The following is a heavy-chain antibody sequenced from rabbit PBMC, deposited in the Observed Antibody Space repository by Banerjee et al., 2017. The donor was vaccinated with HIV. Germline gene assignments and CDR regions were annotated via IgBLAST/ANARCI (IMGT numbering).Heavy chain of an antibody. D-gene: IGHD6-1*01. V-gene: IGHV1S45*01. Sequence: QQQLVESGGDLVQPEGSLTLTCTASGFSFSSSYYMCWVRQAPGKGLEWIACISAGSSGTTYYASWVNGRFTISKTSSTTVTLQMTSLTAADTATYFCARRGAGYASPFNLWGPGTLVTVS. CDR2: ISAGSSGTT. J-gene: IGHJ4*01. CDR3: ARRGAGYASPFNL. CDR1: GFSFSSSYY.